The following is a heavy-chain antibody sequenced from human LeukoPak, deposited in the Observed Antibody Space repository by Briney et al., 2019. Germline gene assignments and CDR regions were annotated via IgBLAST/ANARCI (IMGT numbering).Heavy chain of an antibody. Sequence: SETLSLTCAVYGGSFSGYYWSWIRQPPGEGLEWIGEINHSGSTNYNPSLKSRVTISVDTSKNQFSLKLSSVTAADTAVYYCARAPFWSGFRHNRIDYWGQGTLVTVSS. D-gene: IGHD3-3*01. V-gene: IGHV4-34*01. CDR2: INHSGST. CDR1: GGSFSGYY. CDR3: ARAPFWSGFRHNRIDY. J-gene: IGHJ4*02.